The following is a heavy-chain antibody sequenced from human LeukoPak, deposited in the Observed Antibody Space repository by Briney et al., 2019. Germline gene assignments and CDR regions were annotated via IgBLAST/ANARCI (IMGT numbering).Heavy chain of an antibody. CDR2: INHSGST. CDR3: ARHRGTAMRISYDY. V-gene: IGHV4-34*01. Sequence: SETLSLTCAVYGGSFSGYYWSWIRQPLGQGLEWIGEINHSGSTNYNPSLKSRVTISVDTSKNQFSLKLSSVTAADTAVYYCARHRGTAMRISYDYWGQGTLVTVSS. J-gene: IGHJ4*02. D-gene: IGHD5-18*01. CDR1: GGSFSGYY.